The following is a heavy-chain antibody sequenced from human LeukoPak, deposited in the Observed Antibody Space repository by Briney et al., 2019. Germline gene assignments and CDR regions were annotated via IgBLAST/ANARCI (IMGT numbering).Heavy chain of an antibody. CDR1: GGTFSSYA. J-gene: IGHJ4*02. CDR3: ARGRELLCFDY. D-gene: IGHD3-10*02. Sequence: GASVRVSCKASGGTFSSYAISWVRQAPGQGLEWMGGIIPIFGTANYAQKFQGRVTITADESTSTAYVELSSLRSEDTAVYYCARGRELLCFDYWGQGTLVTVSS. CDR2: IIPIFGTA. V-gene: IGHV1-69*01.